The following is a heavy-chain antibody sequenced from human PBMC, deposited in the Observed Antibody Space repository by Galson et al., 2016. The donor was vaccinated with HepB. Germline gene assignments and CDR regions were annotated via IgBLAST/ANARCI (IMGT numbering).Heavy chain of an antibody. D-gene: IGHD3-3*01. Sequence: SLRLSCAASGFTLSSYGMHWVRQAPGKGLEWVAVILFDGSDKYYADSVKGRFTISRDNSKNTLYLQMNSLRAEDTAVYYCAKDSHKYYDFWSGYSGDYWGQGTLVTVSS. CDR1: GFTLSSYG. J-gene: IGHJ4*02. V-gene: IGHV3-30*18. CDR3: AKDSHKYYDFWSGYSGDY. CDR2: ILFDGSDK.